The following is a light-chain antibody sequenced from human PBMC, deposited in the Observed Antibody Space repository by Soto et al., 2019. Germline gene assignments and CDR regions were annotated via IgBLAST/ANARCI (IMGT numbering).Light chain of an antibody. Sequence: QCALTKPASVYGAPGEASTIFCTGKSSDVGGYNYVSWYQQYPGKAPKLMIYDVSNRPSGVSNRFSGSKSGNTASLTISGLQAEDEADYYCSSYTISNTLVFGSGTKVTVL. CDR3: SSYTISNTLV. CDR1: SSDVGGYNY. V-gene: IGLV2-14*01. CDR2: DVS. J-gene: IGLJ1*01.